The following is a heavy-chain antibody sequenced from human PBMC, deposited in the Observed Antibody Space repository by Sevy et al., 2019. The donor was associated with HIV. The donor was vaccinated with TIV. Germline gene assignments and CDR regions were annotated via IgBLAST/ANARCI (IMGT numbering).Heavy chain of an antibody. Sequence: GGSLRLSCAASGFTFSSYSMNWVRQAPGKGLEWVSSISSSSSYIYYADSVKGRFTISRDNAKNSLYLQMNSLRAEDTAVYYCARAYCSGGSCDSGRFDYYYGMDVWGQGTTVTVSS. V-gene: IGHV3-21*01. CDR1: GFTFSSYS. D-gene: IGHD2-15*01. CDR3: ARAYCSGGSCDSGRFDYYYGMDV. CDR2: ISSSSSYI. J-gene: IGHJ6*02.